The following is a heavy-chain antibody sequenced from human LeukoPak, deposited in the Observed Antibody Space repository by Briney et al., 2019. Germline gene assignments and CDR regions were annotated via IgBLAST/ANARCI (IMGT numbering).Heavy chain of an antibody. Sequence: GGSLRLSCAASGFTFSSYAMSWVRQAPGKGREWVSAISGSGGSTYYADSVKGRFTISRDNSKNTLYLQMNSLRAEDTAVYYCARDDFWSGYSLLDYWGQGTLVTVSS. V-gene: IGHV3-23*01. CDR1: GFTFSSYA. D-gene: IGHD3-3*01. CDR3: ARDDFWSGYSLLDY. CDR2: ISGSGGST. J-gene: IGHJ4*02.